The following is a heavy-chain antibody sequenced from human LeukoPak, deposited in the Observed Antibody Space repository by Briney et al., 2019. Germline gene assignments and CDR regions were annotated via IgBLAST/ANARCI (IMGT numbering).Heavy chain of an antibody. D-gene: IGHD3-10*01. CDR2: IYKNAIT. V-gene: IGHV3-53*01. CDR1: GFTVSSNY. CDR3: ARSLRVRGVPDYMDV. J-gene: IGHJ6*03. Sequence: GGSLRLSCAASGFTVSSNYMTWVRQAPGKGLEWVSVIYKNAITYYADTVKGRFTISRDNSKNMLYLQMNSLGAEDTAVYYCARSLRVRGVPDYMDVWGKGTTVTVSS.